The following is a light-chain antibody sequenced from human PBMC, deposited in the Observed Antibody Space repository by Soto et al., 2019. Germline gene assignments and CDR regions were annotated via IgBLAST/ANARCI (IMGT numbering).Light chain of an antibody. J-gene: IGLJ1*01. CDR1: SSNIGAHYD. CDR3: SSYTSSSTFYV. V-gene: IGLV1-40*01. Sequence: QSVLTQPPSVSGAPGQRVTISCTGSSSNIGAHYDVHWYQQLPGTAPKLMIYEVSNRPSGVSNRFSGSKSGNTASLTISGLQAEDEADYYCSSYTSSSTFYVFGTGTKVTVL. CDR2: EVS.